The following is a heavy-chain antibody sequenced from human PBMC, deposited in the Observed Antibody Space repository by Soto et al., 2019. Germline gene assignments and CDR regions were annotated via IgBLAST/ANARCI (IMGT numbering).Heavy chain of an antibody. CDR2: IYHTEST. CDR3: ARYGYSYSARVFDY. D-gene: IGHD5-18*01. V-gene: IGHV4-38-2*01. Sequence: PSETLSLTCAVSGHSISSGFYYWDWVRQPPGKGLEWIGSIYHTESTYYNASLKSRVTMSVDTSKNQLALKLSSMTAADTAGYFWARYGYSYSARVFDYWGQGTRVTVSS. CDR1: GHSISSGFYY. J-gene: IGHJ4*02.